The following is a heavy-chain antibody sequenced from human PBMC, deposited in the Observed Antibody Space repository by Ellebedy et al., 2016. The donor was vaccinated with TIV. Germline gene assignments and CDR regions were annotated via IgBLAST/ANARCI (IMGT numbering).Heavy chain of an antibody. CDR1: GFTFSSYG. Sequence: GGSLRLXXAASGFTFSSYGMHWVRQAPGKGLEWVAVIWYDGSNKYYADSVKGRFTISRDNSKNTLYLQMNSLRAEDTAVYYCARRPTVTTSWGQGTLVTVSS. D-gene: IGHD4-17*01. CDR3: ARRPTVTTS. J-gene: IGHJ5*02. V-gene: IGHV3-33*01. CDR2: IWYDGSNK.